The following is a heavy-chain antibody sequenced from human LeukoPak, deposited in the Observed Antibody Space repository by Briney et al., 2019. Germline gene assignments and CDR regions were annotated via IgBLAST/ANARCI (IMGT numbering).Heavy chain of an antibody. D-gene: IGHD3-22*01. CDR3: ARGYYDSSGYSSFDY. CDR1: GFTFSNNW. Sequence: GGSLRLSCAASGFTFSNNWMHWVRQATGNGLVWVSRINSDGSSTSYADSVKGRFTISRDNAKNTLYLQMNSLRAEDTAVYYCARGYYDSSGYSSFDYWGQGTLVTVTS. V-gene: IGHV3-74*01. CDR2: INSDGSST. J-gene: IGHJ4*02.